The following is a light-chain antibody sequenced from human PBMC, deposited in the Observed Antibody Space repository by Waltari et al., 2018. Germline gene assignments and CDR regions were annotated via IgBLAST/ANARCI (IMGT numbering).Light chain of an antibody. CDR1: CSDVGCENR. V-gene: IGLV2-18*02. CDR2: DVR. J-gene: IGLJ2*01. CDR3: SSYTANTRF. Sequence: QSALTQPPSVSGSPGQSVTISCPGTCSDVGCENRVSWYQQPPGTAPTLIIYDVRSRPAGVSHRFSCSRSGNTASLTISGLQAEDAADYCCSSYTANTRFFGGGTKLTVL.